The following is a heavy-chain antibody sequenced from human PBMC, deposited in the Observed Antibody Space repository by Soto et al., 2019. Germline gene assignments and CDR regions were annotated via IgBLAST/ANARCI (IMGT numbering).Heavy chain of an antibody. CDR1: EFTFSNYP. Sequence: GGSLRLSCATSEFTFSNYPMNWVRQAPGKGLEWVSGISAGGDTTYYADSVKGRFTIFRDNSKNSVSLQMNSLRVEDTAVYYCARRVWGQGTLVTVSS. V-gene: IGHV3-23*01. J-gene: IGHJ4*02. CDR3: ARRV. CDR2: ISAGGDTT.